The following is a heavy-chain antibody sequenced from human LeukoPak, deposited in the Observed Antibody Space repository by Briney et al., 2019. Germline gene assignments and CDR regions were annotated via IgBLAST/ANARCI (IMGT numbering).Heavy chain of an antibody. Sequence: SETLSLTCTVSGGSISSSGYYWGWIRQPPGKGLEWIGSIYYSGSTYYNPSLKSRVTISVDTSKNQFSLKLSSVTAADTAMYYCASLGTLRSWGQGTLVTVSS. J-gene: IGHJ5*02. D-gene: IGHD7-27*01. V-gene: IGHV4-39*01. CDR2: IYYSGST. CDR3: ASLGTLRS. CDR1: GGSISSSGYY.